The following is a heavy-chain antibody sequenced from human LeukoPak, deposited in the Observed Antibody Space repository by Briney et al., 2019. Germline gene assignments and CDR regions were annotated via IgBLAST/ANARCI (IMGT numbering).Heavy chain of an antibody. V-gene: IGHV1-24*01. CDR2: FDPEDGER. J-gene: IGHJ4*02. CDR3: ATDGLVGPTQFDY. Sequence: GASVTVSCTVSGHTLTELSIHWVRQAPGKGLEWMGGFDPEDGERMYAQRVQGRVTMTEDTSTDTAYMELSSLKSEDTAVYYCATDGLVGPTQFDYWGQGTLVTVSS. CDR1: GHTLTELS. D-gene: IGHD1-26*01.